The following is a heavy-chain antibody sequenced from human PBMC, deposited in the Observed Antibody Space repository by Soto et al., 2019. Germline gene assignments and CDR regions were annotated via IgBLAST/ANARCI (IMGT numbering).Heavy chain of an antibody. CDR3: AKGAVWAAAAYYYYGMDV. D-gene: IGHD6-13*01. J-gene: IGHJ6*02. CDR1: GFTFSSYG. V-gene: IGHV3-30*18. CDR2: ISYDGSNK. Sequence: GGSLRLSCAASGFTFSSYGMHWVRQAPGKGLEWVAVISYDGSNKYYADSVKGRFTISRDNSKNTLYLQMNSLRAEDTAVYYCAKGAVWAAAAYYYYGMDVWGQGTTVTVSS.